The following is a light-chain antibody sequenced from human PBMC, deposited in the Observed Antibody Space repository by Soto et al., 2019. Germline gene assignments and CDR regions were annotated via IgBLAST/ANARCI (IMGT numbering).Light chain of an antibody. Sequence: EIVLTQSPGTLSLSPGERATLSCRASQSVSSSYLAWYQQKHGQAPRLLIYGASSRATGIPDRFSGSGSGTDFTLTISRLEPEDFAVYYCQQYGGSPLFTFGPGTKVDIK. CDR2: GAS. CDR1: QSVSSSY. CDR3: QQYGGSPLFT. V-gene: IGKV3-20*01. J-gene: IGKJ3*01.